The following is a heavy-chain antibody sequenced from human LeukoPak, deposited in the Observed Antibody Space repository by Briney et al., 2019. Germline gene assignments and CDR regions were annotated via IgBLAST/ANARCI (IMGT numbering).Heavy chain of an antibody. CDR1: GFTFSSYW. CDR3: ARGGYYGSGYYGMDV. J-gene: IGHJ6*02. CDR2: IKQDGSEK. D-gene: IGHD3-10*01. V-gene: IGHV3-7*01. Sequence: GGSLILSCAASGFTFSSYWMSWVRQAPGKGLEWVANIKQDGSEKYYVDSVKGRFTISRDNAKNSLYLQMNSLRAEDTAVYYCARGGYYGSGYYGMDVWGQGTTVTVSS.